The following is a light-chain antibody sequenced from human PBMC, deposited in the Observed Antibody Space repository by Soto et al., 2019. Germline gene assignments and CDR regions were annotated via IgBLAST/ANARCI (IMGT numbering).Light chain of an antibody. CDR3: QQYYSTPLT. CDR2: WAS. Sequence: DIVMTQSPDSLAVSLGERATINCKSSQSVLYSSNNKNYLAWYQQKPGQPPKLLIYWASTRESGVPDRFSGSGSGTDFTPIISSLQAEDVAVYYCQQYYSTPLTFGQGTRLEIK. CDR1: QSVLYSSNNKNY. J-gene: IGKJ5*01. V-gene: IGKV4-1*01.